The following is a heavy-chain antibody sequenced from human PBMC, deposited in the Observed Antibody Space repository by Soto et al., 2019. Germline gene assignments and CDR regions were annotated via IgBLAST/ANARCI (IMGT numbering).Heavy chain of an antibody. CDR3: AREEGSLRWPTGNNWFDP. CDR1: GGTFSSYA. J-gene: IGHJ5*02. D-gene: IGHD4-17*01. Sequence: ASVKVSCKASGGTFSSYAISWVRQAPGQGLEWMGGIIPIFGTANYAQKFQGRVTITADESTSTAYMELSSLRSEDTAVYYCAREEGSLRWPTGNNWFDPWGQGTLVTVSS. V-gene: IGHV1-69*13. CDR2: IIPIFGTA.